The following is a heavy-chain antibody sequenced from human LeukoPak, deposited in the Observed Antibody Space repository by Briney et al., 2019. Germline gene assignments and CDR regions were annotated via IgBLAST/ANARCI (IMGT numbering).Heavy chain of an antibody. CDR3: ARGGVVVTHVSYYFDY. CDR2: ISGSGGSA. Sequence: PGGSLRLSCAASGFTFSSYAMRWVRQAPGKGREWFSAISGSGGSAYYADSVKGRFTISRDNAKNSLYLQMNSLRAEDTAVYYCARGGVVVTHVSYYFDYWGQGTLVTVSS. CDR1: GFTFSSYA. V-gene: IGHV3-23*01. D-gene: IGHD3-22*01. J-gene: IGHJ4*02.